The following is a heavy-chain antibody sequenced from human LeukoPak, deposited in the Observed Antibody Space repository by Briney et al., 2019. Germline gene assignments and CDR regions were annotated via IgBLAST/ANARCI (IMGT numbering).Heavy chain of an antibody. V-gene: IGHV3-30*04. CDR1: GFTFSSHA. J-gene: IGHJ4*02. D-gene: IGHD2-21*01. CDR2: ISYDGATT. Sequence: QPGGSLRLSCAASGFTFSSHAMHWVRQAPGKGLQWVAVISYDGATTYYANPVKGRFTISRDNSKNTLYLQMNSLRAEDTAVYFCARDEMIDEPLYFFEYWGQGTLVTVSS. CDR3: ARDEMIDEPLYFFEY.